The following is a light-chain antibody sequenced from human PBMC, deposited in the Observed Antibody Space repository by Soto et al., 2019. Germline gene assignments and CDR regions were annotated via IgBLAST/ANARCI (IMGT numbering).Light chain of an antibody. V-gene: IGKV3-20*01. CDR3: QQYGGSPRT. CDR2: GAS. Sequence: EIVLTQSPGTLSLSPGERATLSCRSSQSVASSHLAWYRQKRGQAPRLLIHGASNRATGIPDRFSGSGSGTDFTLTITRLEPEDFAVYYCQQYGGSPRTFGQGTKVDI. J-gene: IGKJ1*01. CDR1: QSVASSH.